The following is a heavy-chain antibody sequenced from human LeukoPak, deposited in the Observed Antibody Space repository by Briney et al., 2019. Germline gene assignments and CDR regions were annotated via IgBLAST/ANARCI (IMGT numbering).Heavy chain of an antibody. CDR2: IYYSGST. CDR1: GGSISSSSYY. V-gene: IGHV4-39*07. D-gene: IGHD3-22*01. J-gene: IGHJ3*02. Sequence: SETLSLTCTVSGGSISSSSYYWGWIRQPPGKGLEWIGSIYYSGSTYYNPSLKSRVTISVDTSKNQFSLKLSSVTAADTAVYYCARETPITMIVVVPSFAIWGQGTMVTVSS. CDR3: ARETPITMIVVVPSFAI.